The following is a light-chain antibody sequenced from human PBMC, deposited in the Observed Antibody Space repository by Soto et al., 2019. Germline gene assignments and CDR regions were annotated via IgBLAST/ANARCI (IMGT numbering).Light chain of an antibody. CDR1: QRVSIY. J-gene: IGKJ4*01. CDR2: DAP. V-gene: IGKV3-11*01. Sequence: EIVLRQSPATLSLSTWERAALSCMASQRVSIYLACYQQKPGQAPRLLIYDAPNRATGIPARFSGSGSGTDFTLTISSLEPEDFAVYYCQQRSNWPPGLTFGGGTNVDI. CDR3: QQRSNWPPGLT.